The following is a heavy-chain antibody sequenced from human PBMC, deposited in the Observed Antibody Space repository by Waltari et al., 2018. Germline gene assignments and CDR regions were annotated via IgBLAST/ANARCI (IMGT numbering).Heavy chain of an antibody. CDR1: GGTFSSYA. D-gene: IGHD2-15*01. CDR2: IIPIFGTA. V-gene: IGHV1-69*13. Sequence: QVQLVQSGAEVKKPGSSVKVSCKASGGTFSSYAISWVRQAPGQGLEWMGGIIPIFGTANYAQKFQGRVTITADESTSTAYMELSSLRSEDTAVYYCARGGYCSGGSCYQYYFDYWGQGTLVTVSS. J-gene: IGHJ4*02. CDR3: ARGGYCSGGSCYQYYFDY.